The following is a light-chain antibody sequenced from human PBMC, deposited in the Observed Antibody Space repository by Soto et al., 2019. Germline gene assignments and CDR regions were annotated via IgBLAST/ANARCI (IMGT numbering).Light chain of an antibody. Sequence: EIVLTQSPDTLSLSPGERATLSCRASQSIRSSYLAWYQQKPGQAPRLLIYGAFSRATGIPDRFSGSGSGTDFTLTISRLEPEDFALYFCQQFGSLVTFGGGTKVEIK. J-gene: IGKJ4*01. CDR1: QSIRSSY. V-gene: IGKV3-20*01. CDR2: GAF. CDR3: QQFGSLVT.